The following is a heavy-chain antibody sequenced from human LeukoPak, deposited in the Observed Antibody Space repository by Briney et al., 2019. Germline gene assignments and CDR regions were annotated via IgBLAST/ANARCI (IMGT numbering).Heavy chain of an antibody. Sequence: GGSLRLSCAASGFTFSSYAMHWVRQAPGKGLEWVAVISHDGSIKYSADSVKGRFTFSRDNSKNTLYLQMNSLRAEDTAVYYCARDGITTGGTVHNWFDPWGQGTLVTVSS. CDR1: GFTFSSYA. D-gene: IGHD6-13*01. V-gene: IGHV3-30-3*01. CDR3: ARDGITTGGTVHNWFDP. J-gene: IGHJ5*02. CDR2: ISHDGSIK.